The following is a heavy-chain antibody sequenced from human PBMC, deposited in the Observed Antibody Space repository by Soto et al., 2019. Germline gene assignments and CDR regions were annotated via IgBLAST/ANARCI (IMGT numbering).Heavy chain of an antibody. CDR3: ARGHYGRDY. J-gene: IGHJ4*02. CDR1: EFNFSPHW. V-gene: IGHV3-7*01. CDR2: IKPDGSEK. D-gene: IGHD4-17*01. Sequence: DLVESGGGLVQPGGSLKLSCGAPEFNFSPHWMGRGRQALGKGLEGVADIKPDGSEKYYVDSVKGRFTISRDNAKNSVYLQMNSLRAEDTAVYYCARGHYGRDYWGQGTLVTVSS.